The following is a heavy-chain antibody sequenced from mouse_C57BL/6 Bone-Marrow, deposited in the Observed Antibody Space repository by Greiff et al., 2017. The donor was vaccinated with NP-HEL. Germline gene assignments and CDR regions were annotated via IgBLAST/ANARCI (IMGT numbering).Heavy chain of an antibody. D-gene: IGHD2-2*01. V-gene: IGHV2-2*01. Sequence: QVQLKESGPGLVQPSQSLSITCTVSGFSLTSYGVHWVRQSPGKGLEWLGVIWSGGSTDYNAAFISRLSISKDNSKSQVFFKMNSLQADDTAIYYCARIYYGYDGNFDVWGTGTTVTVSS. CDR3: ARIYYGYDGNFDV. CDR2: IWSGGST. J-gene: IGHJ1*03. CDR1: GFSLTSYG.